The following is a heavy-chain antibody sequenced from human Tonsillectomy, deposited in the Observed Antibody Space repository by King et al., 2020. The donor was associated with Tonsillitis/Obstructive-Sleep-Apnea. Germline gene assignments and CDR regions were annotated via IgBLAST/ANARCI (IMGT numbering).Heavy chain of an antibody. J-gene: IGHJ4*02. V-gene: IGHV3-66*01. CDR1: GFTVSSNY. CDR2: IYSGGST. Sequence: VQLVESGGGLVQPGGSLRLSCAASGFTVSSNYMSWVRQAPGKGLEWVSVIYSGGSTYYADSVKGRCTISRDNSKNKLYLQMNSLRAEDTAVYYCAIDRGMAAAFYWGQGTLVTVSS. CDR3: AIDRGMAAAFY. D-gene: IGHD6-13*01.